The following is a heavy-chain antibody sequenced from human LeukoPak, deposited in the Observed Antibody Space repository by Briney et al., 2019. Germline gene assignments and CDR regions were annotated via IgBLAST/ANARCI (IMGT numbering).Heavy chain of an antibody. J-gene: IGHJ4*02. CDR2: IYSGGST. Sequence: GGSLRLSCAASGFTVSSNYMSWVRQAPGKGLEWVSVIYSGGSTYYADSVKGRFTISRDNSKNTLYLQMNSLRAEDTAVYYRASARFGEFLNFDYWGQGTLVTVSS. CDR3: ASARFGEFLNFDY. D-gene: IGHD3-10*01. V-gene: IGHV3-66*01. CDR1: GFTVSSNY.